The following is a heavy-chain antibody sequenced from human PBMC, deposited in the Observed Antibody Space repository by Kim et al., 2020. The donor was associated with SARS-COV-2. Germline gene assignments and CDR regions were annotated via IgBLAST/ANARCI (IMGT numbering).Heavy chain of an antibody. J-gene: IGHJ6*02. CDR2: ISGSGGST. Sequence: GGSLRLSCAASGFTFSSYAMSWVRQAPGKGLEWVSAISGSGGSTYYADSVKGRFTISRDNSKNTLYLQMNSLRAEDTAVYYCAKDRYTVAGTTMGVDYYYYYGMDVWGQGTTVTVSS. CDR1: GFTFSSYA. V-gene: IGHV3-23*01. CDR3: AKDRYTVAGTTMGVDYYYYYGMDV. D-gene: IGHD6-19*01.